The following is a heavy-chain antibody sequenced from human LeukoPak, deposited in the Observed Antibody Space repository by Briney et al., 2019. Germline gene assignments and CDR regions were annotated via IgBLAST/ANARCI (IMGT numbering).Heavy chain of an antibody. Sequence: SETLSLTCTVSGGSISSYYWSWIRQPPGKGLEWIGYIYYSGSTNYNPSLKGRVTISVDTSKNQFSLKLSSVTAADTAVYYCARATTARAPFWIWGQGTMVTVSS. CDR2: IYYSGST. V-gene: IGHV4-59*01. CDR3: ARATTARAPFWI. D-gene: IGHD4-17*01. J-gene: IGHJ3*02. CDR1: GGSISSYY.